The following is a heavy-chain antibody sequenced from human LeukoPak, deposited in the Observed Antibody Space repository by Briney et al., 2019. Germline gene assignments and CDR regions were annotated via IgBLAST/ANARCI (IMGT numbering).Heavy chain of an antibody. V-gene: IGHV3-23*01. D-gene: IGHD1-26*01. CDR3: ARDRELVGATSDAFDI. J-gene: IGHJ3*02. CDR1: GFTFSSYG. Sequence: PWGSLRLSCAASGFTFSSYGMSWVRQAPGKGLEWVSAISGSGGSTYYADSVKGRFTISRDNAKNSLYLQMNSLRAEDTAVYYCARDRELVGATSDAFDIWGQGTMVTVSS. CDR2: ISGSGGST.